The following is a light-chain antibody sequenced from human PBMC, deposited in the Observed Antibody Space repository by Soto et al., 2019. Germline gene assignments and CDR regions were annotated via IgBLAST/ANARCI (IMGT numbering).Light chain of an antibody. CDR3: QQYNNWPFS. V-gene: IGKV1-6*01. CDR2: KAS. J-gene: IGKJ5*01. CDR1: QGIGNA. Sequence: AIQITQSPSSLSASLGDRVTISCRASQGIGNALGWYQQKPGKPPKLLIYKASTLKSGVPSRFSGSGSGTEFTLTISGLQSEDSAVYFCQQYNNWPFSFGQGTRLEIK.